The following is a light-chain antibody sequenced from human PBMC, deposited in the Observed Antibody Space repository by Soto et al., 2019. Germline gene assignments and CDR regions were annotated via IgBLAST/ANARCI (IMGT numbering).Light chain of an antibody. Sequence: QSVLAQPPSASGSLGQSVTISCTGTSSDVGGFDFVSWYQQHPGKAPKLIIYEVTKWPSGVPNRFSGSKSGNTASLTVSGLQAEDEADYYCSSYAVSNIFVFGTGTKLTVL. CDR1: SSDVGGFDF. J-gene: IGLJ1*01. CDR3: SSYAVSNIFV. CDR2: EVT. V-gene: IGLV2-8*01.